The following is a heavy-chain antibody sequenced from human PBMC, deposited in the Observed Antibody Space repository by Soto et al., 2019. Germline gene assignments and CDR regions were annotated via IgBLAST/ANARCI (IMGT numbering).Heavy chain of an antibody. D-gene: IGHD2-21*01. CDR2: INHSGST. J-gene: IGHJ4*02. Sequence: ASETLSLTCAVYGGSFSGYYWSWIRQPPGKGLEWIGEINHSGSTNYNPSLKSRVTISVDTSKNQFSLKLSSVTAADTAVYYCARGRGEEKGDFDYWGQGTLVTVSS. CDR3: ARGRGEEKGDFDY. CDR1: GGSFSGYY. V-gene: IGHV4-34*01.